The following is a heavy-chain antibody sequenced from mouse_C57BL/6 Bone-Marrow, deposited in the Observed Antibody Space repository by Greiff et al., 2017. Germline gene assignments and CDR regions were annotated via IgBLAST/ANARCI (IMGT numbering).Heavy chain of an antibody. CDR3: AREEISNGAMDY. V-gene: IGHV1-69*01. CDR2: IDPSDSYT. CDR1: GYTFTSYW. Sequence: VQLQQPGAELVMPGASVKLSCKASGYTFTSYWMHWVKQRPGQGLEWIGEIDPSDSYTNYNQKFKGKSTLTVEKSSSTAYMQLSSLTSEDSAVYYCAREEISNGAMDYWGQGTSVTVSS. J-gene: IGHJ4*01.